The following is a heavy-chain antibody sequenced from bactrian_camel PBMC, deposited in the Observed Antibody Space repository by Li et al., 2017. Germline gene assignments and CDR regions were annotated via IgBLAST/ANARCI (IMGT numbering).Heavy chain of an antibody. CDR1: GFTLSSAY. D-gene: IGHD1*01. J-gene: IGHJ4*01. CDR2: IYFDDVKT. Sequence: HVQLVESGGGLVQFGGSLRLSCAASGFTLSSAYMSWVRQAPGKGLEWVSTIYFDDVKTNYADSVKGRFTISHDAAKNSVDLQMNSLKPDDTAVYYCAATGQMLSVAGCRTQGTQVTVS. V-gene: IGHV3-2*01.